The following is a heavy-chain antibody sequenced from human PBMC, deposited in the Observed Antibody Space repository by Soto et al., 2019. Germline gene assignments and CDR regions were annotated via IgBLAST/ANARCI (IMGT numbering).Heavy chain of an antibody. D-gene: IGHD3-9*01. J-gene: IGHJ6*02. CDR1: GYTFTSYG. V-gene: IGHV1-18*01. Sequence: QVKLVQSGAEVKKPGASVKVSCKASGYTFTSYGISWVRQAPGQGLEWMGWISAYNGNTNYAQKLQGRVTMTTDTSTSTAYMELRSLRSDDTAVYYCARDLGDYAILPPVTNYGMDVWGQGTTVTVSS. CDR2: ISAYNGNT. CDR3: ARDLGDYAILPPVTNYGMDV.